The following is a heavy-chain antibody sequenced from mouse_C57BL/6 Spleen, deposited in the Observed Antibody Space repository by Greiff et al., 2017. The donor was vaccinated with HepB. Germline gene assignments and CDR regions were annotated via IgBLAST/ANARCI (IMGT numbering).Heavy chain of an antibody. CDR1: GYTFTSYW. D-gene: IGHD3-1*01. V-gene: IGHV1-50*01. CDR2: IDPSDSYT. CDR3: ARGRANFDY. J-gene: IGHJ2*01. Sequence: QVHVKQPGAELVKPGASVKLSCKASGYTFTSYWMQWVKQRPGQGLEWIGEIDPSDSYTNYNQKFKGKATLTVDTSSSTAYMQLSSLTSEDSAVYYCARGRANFDYWGQGTTLTVSS.